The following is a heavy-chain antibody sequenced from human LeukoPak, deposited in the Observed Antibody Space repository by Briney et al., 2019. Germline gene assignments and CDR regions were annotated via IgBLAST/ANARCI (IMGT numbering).Heavy chain of an antibody. J-gene: IGHJ4*02. CDR2: IYTSGST. Sequence: PSETLSLTCTVSGGSISSGCYYWSWIRQPAGKGLEWIGRIYTSGSTNYNPSLKSRVTISVDTSKNQFSLKLSSVTAADTAVYYCARSRYDSSGYYYSTFDYWGQGTLVTVSS. D-gene: IGHD3-22*01. CDR1: GGSISSGCYY. V-gene: IGHV4-61*02. CDR3: ARSRYDSSGYYYSTFDY.